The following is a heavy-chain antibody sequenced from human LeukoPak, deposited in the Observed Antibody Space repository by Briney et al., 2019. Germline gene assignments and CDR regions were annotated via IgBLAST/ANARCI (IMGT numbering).Heavy chain of an antibody. V-gene: IGHV4-61*02. D-gene: IGHD2-15*01. J-gene: IGHJ4*02. Sequence: SSETLSLTCTVSGGSISSGGYYWSWIRQPAGKGLEWIGRIFTSGHTLYNPSLKSRVTISADTSKNQFSLNLSSVTAADTAVYYCARYSDTDGYFDYWGQGTLVTVSS. CDR2: IFTSGHT. CDR3: ARYSDTDGYFDY. CDR1: GGSISSGGYY.